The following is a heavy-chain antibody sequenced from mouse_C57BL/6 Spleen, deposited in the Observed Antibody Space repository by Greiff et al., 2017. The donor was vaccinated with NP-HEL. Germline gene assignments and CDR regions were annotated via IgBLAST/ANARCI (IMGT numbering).Heavy chain of an antibody. CDR3: ARRGVMTLYFDY. Sequence: QVQLQQPGAELVKPGASVKMSCKASGYTFTSYWITWVKQRPGQGLEWIGDIYPGSGSTNYNEKFKSKATLTVDTSSSTAYMQLSSLTSEDSAVYYCARRGVMTLYFDYWGQGTTLTVSS. J-gene: IGHJ2*01. CDR2: IYPGSGST. D-gene: IGHD2-2*01. CDR1: GYTFTSYW. V-gene: IGHV1-55*01.